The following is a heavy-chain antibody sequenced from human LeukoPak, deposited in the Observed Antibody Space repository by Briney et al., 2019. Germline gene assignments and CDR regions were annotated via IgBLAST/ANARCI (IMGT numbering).Heavy chain of an antibody. CDR3: ARGSCSGGSCYFDY. J-gene: IGHJ4*02. V-gene: IGHV1-46*01. Sequence: ASVKVSRMASGYTFTSYYMHWVRKAPGPGLEWPGIIHPSSCSTSYAQEFQGRVSMTSDTSTSTVYMELSSMRSEDTAVYYCARGSCSGGSCYFDYWGQGTLVTASS. D-gene: IGHD2-15*01. CDR1: GYTFTSYY. CDR2: IHPSSCST.